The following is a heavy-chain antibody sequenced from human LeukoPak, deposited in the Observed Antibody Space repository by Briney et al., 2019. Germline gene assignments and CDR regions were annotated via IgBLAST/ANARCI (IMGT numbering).Heavy chain of an antibody. J-gene: IGHJ4*02. CDR1: GYTLTELS. V-gene: IGHV1-24*01. Sequence: ASVKVSCKVSGYTLTELSMHWVRQAPGNGLEWMGGFDPEDGETIYAQKFQGRVAVTEDTSTDTAYMELSSLRSEDTAVYYCAKGGPTLDYWGQGTLVTVSS. CDR3: AKGGPTLDY. CDR2: FDPEDGET. D-gene: IGHD3/OR15-3a*01.